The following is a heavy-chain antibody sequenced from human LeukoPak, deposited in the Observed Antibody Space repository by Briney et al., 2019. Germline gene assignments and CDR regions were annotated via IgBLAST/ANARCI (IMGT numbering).Heavy chain of an antibody. V-gene: IGHV4-59*01. CDR3: AREWQYQFDY. CDR1: GGSITNYY. J-gene: IGHJ4*02. D-gene: IGHD4-11*01. CDR2: IHYSGNT. Sequence: SETLSLTCTVSGGSITNYYWSWIRQPPGKGLEWIGYIHYSGNTNYNPSLKSRITMSVDTSKSQFSLKLNSVTAADTAVYYCAREWQYQFDYWGQGTLVTVSS.